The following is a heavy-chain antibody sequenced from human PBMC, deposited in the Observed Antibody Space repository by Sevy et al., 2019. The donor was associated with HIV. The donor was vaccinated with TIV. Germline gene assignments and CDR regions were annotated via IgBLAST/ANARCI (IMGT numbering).Heavy chain of an antibody. V-gene: IGHV3-7*01. J-gene: IGHJ4*02. CDR1: GFTFSPYW. CDR3: ARGVGVDC. D-gene: IGHD3-16*01. Sequence: GGSLRLSCAASGFTFSPYWMTWVRQAPGKGLEWVANIRPDGSDKYYVDSVKGRFTISRDNAKNSLYLQMNSLRADDTAMYYGARGVGVDCWGQGALVTVSS. CDR2: IRPDGSDK.